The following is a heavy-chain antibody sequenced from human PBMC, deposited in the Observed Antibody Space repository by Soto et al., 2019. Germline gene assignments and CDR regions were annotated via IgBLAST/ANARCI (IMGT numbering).Heavy chain of an antibody. CDR2: IYYSGST. Sequence: QLQLQESGPGLVKPSETLSLTCTVSGGSISSSSYYWGWIRQPPGKGLEWIGSIYYSGSTYYNPSLKSRVTLSVDTSKNQSSLKLSSVTAAATAVYYCARLSRDNHYLYYYHYGMDVWGQGTTVTVSS. CDR1: GGSISSSSYY. D-gene: IGHD3-10*01. J-gene: IGHJ6*02. V-gene: IGHV4-39*01. CDR3: ARLSRDNHYLYYYHYGMDV.